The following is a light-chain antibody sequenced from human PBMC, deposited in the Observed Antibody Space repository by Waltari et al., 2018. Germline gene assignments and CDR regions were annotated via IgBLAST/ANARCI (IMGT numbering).Light chain of an antibody. Sequence: EIVMTQSPATLSVSPGARATLSCRASQSVTSILAWYQQKPGQAPRLLIYGTSTRATGIPDRCSGSGSGAEFTLTISSLQSEDFAVYYCQQYNNWPPTFGQGTKLEIK. V-gene: IGKV3-15*01. CDR2: GTS. J-gene: IGKJ2*01. CDR1: QSVTSI. CDR3: QQYNNWPPT.